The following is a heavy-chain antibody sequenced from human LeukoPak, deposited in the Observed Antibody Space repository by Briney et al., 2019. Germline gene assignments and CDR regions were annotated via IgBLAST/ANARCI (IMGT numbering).Heavy chain of an antibody. CDR1: GYTFTSYG. CDR2: ISAYNGNT. V-gene: IGHV1-18*01. Sequence: GASVKVSCKASGYTFTSYGISWVRQAPGQGLEWMGWISAYNGNTNYAQKLQGRVTMTTDTSTSTAYMELRSLRSDDTAVYYCAREKLGYYDSSGYYGYWGQGTLVTVSS. J-gene: IGHJ4*02. D-gene: IGHD3-22*01. CDR3: AREKLGYYDSSGYYGY.